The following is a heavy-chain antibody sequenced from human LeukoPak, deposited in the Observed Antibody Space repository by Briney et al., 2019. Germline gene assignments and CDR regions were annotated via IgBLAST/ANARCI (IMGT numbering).Heavy chain of an antibody. D-gene: IGHD6-13*01. CDR1: GGSISSSSYY. CDR3: ARGVHLYSSSWYLFGIWFDP. J-gene: IGHJ5*02. CDR2: IYYSRST. Sequence: PSETLSLTCTVSGGSISSSSYYWGWIRQPPGKGLECIGSIYYSRSTYYNPSLKSRVTISVDTSKNQFSLKLSSVTAADTAVYYCARGVHLYSSSWYLFGIWFDPWGQGTLVTVSS. V-gene: IGHV4-39*07.